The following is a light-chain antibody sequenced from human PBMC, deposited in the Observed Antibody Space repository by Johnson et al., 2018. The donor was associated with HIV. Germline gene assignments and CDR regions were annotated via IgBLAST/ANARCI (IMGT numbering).Light chain of an antibody. CDR2: END. J-gene: IGLJ1*01. CDR3: GTWDNSLSIGYV. CDR1: SSNIENNF. V-gene: IGLV1-51*02. Sequence: QSVLTQPPSVSAAPGQKVTVSCSGSSSNIENNFVSWYQQLPGTAPKLLIYENDKRPSGIPDRFSGSKSGTSATLGITGLQAGDEADYYCGTWDNSLSIGYVFGTGTKVTVL.